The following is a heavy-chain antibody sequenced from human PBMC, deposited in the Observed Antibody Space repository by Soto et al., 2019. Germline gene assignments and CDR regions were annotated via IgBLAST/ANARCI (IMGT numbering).Heavy chain of an antibody. CDR1: GFTVSSNY. CDR2: IYSGGST. J-gene: IGHJ4*02. Sequence: GGSLRLSCAASGFTVSSNYMSWVRQAPGKGLEWVSVIYSGGSTYYADSVKGRFTISRHNSKNTLYLQMNSLRAEDTAVYYCAKADIAAAGTYDYSGQGTLDIVSS. CDR3: AKADIAAAGTYDY. V-gene: IGHV3-53*04. D-gene: IGHD6-13*01.